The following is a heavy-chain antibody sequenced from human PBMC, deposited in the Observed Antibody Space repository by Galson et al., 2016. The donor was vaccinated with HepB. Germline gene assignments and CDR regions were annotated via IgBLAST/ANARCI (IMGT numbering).Heavy chain of an antibody. Sequence: SLRLSCAASGFTFDDYVLHWVRQAPGKGLEWVSLISWDGGSTFYADSVKGRFTISRDNSKNSLFLQMDSMRTEDTAFYYCATISTGDYYFNYWGPGTLVTVSS. CDR2: ISWDGGST. V-gene: IGHV3-43*01. D-gene: IGHD2-21*02. CDR1: GFTFDDYV. J-gene: IGHJ4*01. CDR3: ATISTGDYYFNY.